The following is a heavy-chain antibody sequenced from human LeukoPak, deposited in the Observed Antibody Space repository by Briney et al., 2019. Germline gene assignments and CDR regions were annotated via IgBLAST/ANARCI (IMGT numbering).Heavy chain of an antibody. CDR3: ARTLNWFDP. V-gene: IGHV4-39*01. Sequence: SETLSLTCTVSGDSINNNNYYWGWIRQPPGKGLEWIGNIYYNGRTYYSPSLKSRGTISVDTSNNQFSLKLSSVTAADTAVYYCARTLNWFDPWGQGTLVTVSS. CDR2: IYYNGRT. CDR1: GDSINNNNYY. J-gene: IGHJ5*02.